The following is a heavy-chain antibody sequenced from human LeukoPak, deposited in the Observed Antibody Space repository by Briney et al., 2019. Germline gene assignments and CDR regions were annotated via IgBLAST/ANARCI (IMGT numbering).Heavy chain of an antibody. Sequence: GGSLRLSCAASGFTFSSYAMSWVRQAPGKGLEWVSAISGSGGSTYYADSVKGRFTISRDNSKNTLYLQMNSLRAEDTAVYYCAKATFSIAAAGIAFDYWGQGTLVTVSS. V-gene: IGHV3-23*01. CDR2: ISGSGGST. D-gene: IGHD6-13*01. CDR3: AKATFSIAAAGIAFDY. J-gene: IGHJ4*02. CDR1: GFTFSSYA.